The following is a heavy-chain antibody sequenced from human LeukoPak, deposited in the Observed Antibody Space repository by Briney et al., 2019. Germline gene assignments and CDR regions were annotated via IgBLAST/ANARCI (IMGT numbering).Heavy chain of an antibody. D-gene: IGHD3-22*01. V-gene: IGHV3-21*01. Sequence: GGSLRLSCAASGFTFSSYGMSWVRQAPGKGLEWVSPITSSSSYIYYADSVKGRFTISRDNAKNSLYLQMNSLRAEDTAVYYCAREGYYYDTSGYYYVIDFDYWGQGTLVTVSS. CDR2: ITSSSSYI. J-gene: IGHJ4*02. CDR1: GFTFSSYG. CDR3: AREGYYYDTSGYYYVIDFDY.